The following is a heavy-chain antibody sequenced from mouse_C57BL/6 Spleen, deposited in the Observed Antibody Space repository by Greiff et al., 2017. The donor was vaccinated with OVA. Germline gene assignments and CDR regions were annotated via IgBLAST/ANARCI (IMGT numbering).Heavy chain of an antibody. V-gene: IGHV1-26*01. Sequence: VQLQQSGPELVKPGASVKISCKASGYTFTDYYMNWVKQSHGKSLEWIGDINPNNGGTSYNQKFKGKATLTVDKSSSTAYMELRSLTSEDSAVYYCARLGAAQADYAMDYWGQGTSVTVSS. CDR3: ARLGAAQADYAMDY. CDR2: INPNNGGT. J-gene: IGHJ4*01. D-gene: IGHD3-2*02. CDR1: GYTFTDYY.